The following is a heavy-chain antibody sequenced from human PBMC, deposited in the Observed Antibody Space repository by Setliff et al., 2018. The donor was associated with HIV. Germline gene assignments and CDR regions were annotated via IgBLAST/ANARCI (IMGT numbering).Heavy chain of an antibody. CDR2: VYTSEIS. Sequence: SETLSLTCTLSGGSMSSYYWTWIRQPPGKGLEWIGYVYTSEISNYNSSLRSRVVISLDTSKNQFSLTLNSLTAADSALYFCAGGFPKYNFRLFDSWGQGTLVTVSS. CDR3: AGGFPKYNFRLFDS. CDR1: GGSMSSYY. J-gene: IGHJ5*01. V-gene: IGHV4-4*08. D-gene: IGHD6-25*01.